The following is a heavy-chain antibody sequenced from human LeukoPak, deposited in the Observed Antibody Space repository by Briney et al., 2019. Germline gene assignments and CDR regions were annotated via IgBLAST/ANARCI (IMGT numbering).Heavy chain of an antibody. Sequence: PGRSLRLSCAASGFTFSIYSMNWVRQAPGKGLEWVSYIDSGSNTIYYEDSVKGRFTISRDNAENSLYLQMNSLRDEDTAVYYCARDLVAATSRIDYWGQGTLVNVS. CDR1: GFTFSIYS. CDR2: IDSGSNTI. J-gene: IGHJ4*02. V-gene: IGHV3-48*02. D-gene: IGHD5-24*01. CDR3: ARDLVAATSRIDY.